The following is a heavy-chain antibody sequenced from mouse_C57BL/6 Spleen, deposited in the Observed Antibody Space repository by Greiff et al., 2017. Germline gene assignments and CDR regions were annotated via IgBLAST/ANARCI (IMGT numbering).Heavy chain of an antibody. CDR2: IYPGSGNT. CDR1: GYTFTDYY. D-gene: IGHD1-1*01. CDR3: ARAGSSPGAMDY. J-gene: IGHJ4*01. V-gene: IGHV1-76*01. Sequence: VQLQQSGAELVRPGASVKLSCKASGYTFTDYYINWVKQRPGQGLEWIARIYPGSGNTYYNEKFKGKATLTAEKSSSTAYMQLSSLTSEDSAVYFCARAGSSPGAMDYWGQGTSVTVSS.